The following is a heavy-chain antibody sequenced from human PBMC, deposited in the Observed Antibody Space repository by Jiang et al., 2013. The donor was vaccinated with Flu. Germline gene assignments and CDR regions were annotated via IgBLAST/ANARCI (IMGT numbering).Heavy chain of an antibody. Sequence: VQLLESGGVVIQPGGSLRLSCAASGFPFDRYTMHWVRQAPGNGLEWVSLIERNGGTTNYADSVRGRFTISRNNRKNSLYLQLNSLKTGDTALYYCVKEHISGWPTLDCWGQGTLVTVSS. CDR2: IERNGGTT. CDR3: VKEHISGWPTLDC. V-gene: IGHV3-43*01. CDR1: GFPFDRYT. D-gene: IGHD6-19*01. J-gene: IGHJ4*02.